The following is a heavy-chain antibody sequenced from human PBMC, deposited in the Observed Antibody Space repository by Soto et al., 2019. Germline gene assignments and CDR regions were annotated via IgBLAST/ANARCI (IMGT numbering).Heavy chain of an antibody. J-gene: IGHJ3*02. D-gene: IGHD1-26*01. Sequence: PGESLKISCKGSGYSFTSYWIGWVRQMPGKGLEWMGIIYPGDSDTRYSPSFQGQVTISADKSISTAYLQWSSLKASDTAMYCCARPLHSGSYWGGAFDIWGQGTMVTVSS. V-gene: IGHV5-51*01. CDR3: ARPLHSGSYWGGAFDI. CDR2: IYPGDSDT. CDR1: GYSFTSYW.